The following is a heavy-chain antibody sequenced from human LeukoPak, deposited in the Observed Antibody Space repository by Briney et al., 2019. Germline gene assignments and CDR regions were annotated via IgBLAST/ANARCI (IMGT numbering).Heavy chain of an antibody. J-gene: IGHJ4*02. CDR1: GGSISSSSYY. D-gene: IGHD5-18*01. CDR2: TYYSGST. Sequence: SETLSLTCTVSGGSISSSSYYWGWIRQPPGKGLEWIGSTYYSGSTYYNPSLKSRVTISVDTSKNQFSLKLSSVTAADTAVYYCAREGDVDTAMVAAPFDYWGQGTLVTVSS. CDR3: AREGDVDTAMVAAPFDY. V-gene: IGHV4-39*07.